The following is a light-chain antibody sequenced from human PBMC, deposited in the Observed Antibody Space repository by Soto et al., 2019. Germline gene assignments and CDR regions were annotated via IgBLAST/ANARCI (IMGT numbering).Light chain of an antibody. CDR1: QSVDDY. J-gene: IGKJ1*01. CDR3: LQSYDTPWT. Sequence: DIQMTQSPSSLSASVGDRVTITCRASQSVDDYFSWYQQIPGRAPKLLIYAASHLQSWVPSRFRGRGFGTDFTLTLSSLQPEDSAIYYWLQSYDTPWTFGQGTKVEIK. CDR2: AAS. V-gene: IGKV1-39*01.